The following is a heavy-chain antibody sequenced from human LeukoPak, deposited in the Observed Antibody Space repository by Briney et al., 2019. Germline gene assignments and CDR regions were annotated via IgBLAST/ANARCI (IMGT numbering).Heavy chain of an antibody. CDR3: AKDRGIVGAEYFDY. CDR1: GLTFSSYA. CDR2: ISDSGGST. J-gene: IGHJ4*02. V-gene: IGHV3-23*01. Sequence: PGGSLRLSCAAAGLTFSSYAMSWVRQAPGKGLEWVSTISDSGGSTYYADSVKGRFTISRDNSKTTLYLQMNSLRAEDTAVYYCAKDRGIVGAEYFDYCGQGTLVTVSS. D-gene: IGHD1-26*01.